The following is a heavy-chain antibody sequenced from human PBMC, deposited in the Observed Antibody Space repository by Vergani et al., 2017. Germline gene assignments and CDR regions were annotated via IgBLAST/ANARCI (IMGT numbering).Heavy chain of an antibody. V-gene: IGHV3-23*01. CDR3: ATCQAAEGHCDFYN. D-gene: IGHD6-13*01. J-gene: IGHJ4*02. CDR1: GFIFNNYA. Sequence: EVQLLESGGGLVQPGGSLTLSCAASGFIFNNYAMSWVRQVPGKGLEWVSAISGSTGNTHYADSVKGRVTISRDNSNNMLFLQMNSLRAEDTAIYYCATCQAAEGHCDFYNCGQGTLVTVSS. CDR2: ISGSTGNT.